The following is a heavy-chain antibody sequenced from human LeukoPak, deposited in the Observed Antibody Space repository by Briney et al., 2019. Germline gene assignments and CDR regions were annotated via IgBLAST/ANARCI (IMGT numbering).Heavy chain of an antibody. CDR1: GGSISSYY. Sequence: SETLSLTCPVSGGSISSYYWSWIRQPPGKGLEWIGYIYYSGSINYSSSLKSRVTISLDTSKYQFSLKLSSVTAADTAVYYCARGVNSGYFDYCGQGTLVTVSS. D-gene: IGHD1-26*01. V-gene: IGHV4-59*01. CDR2: IYYSGSI. CDR3: ARGVNSGYFDY. J-gene: IGHJ4*02.